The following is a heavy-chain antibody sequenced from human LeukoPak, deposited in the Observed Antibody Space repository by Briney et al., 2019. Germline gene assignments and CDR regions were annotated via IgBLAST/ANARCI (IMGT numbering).Heavy chain of an antibody. D-gene: IGHD6-19*01. CDR2: INPNSGDT. V-gene: IGHV1-2*02. Sequence: ASVKVSCKASGYPFGGYYMHWVRQAPGQGLEWMGWINPNSGDTNYPQKFQGRVTMTRDTSISTVYMDLTRLRSDDTAVYYCAREGAVAAFDYWGQGTLVTVSS. CDR3: AREGAVAAFDY. CDR1: GYPFGGYY. J-gene: IGHJ4*02.